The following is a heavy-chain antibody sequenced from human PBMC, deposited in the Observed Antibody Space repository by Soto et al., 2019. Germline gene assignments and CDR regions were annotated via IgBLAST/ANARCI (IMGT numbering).Heavy chain of an antibody. D-gene: IGHD6-19*01. V-gene: IGHV3-73*02. J-gene: IGHJ6*02. CDR1: GFTFSGSA. Sequence: EVQLVESGGGLVQPGGSLKLSCAASGFTFSGSAMHWVRQASGKGLEWVGRIRSKANSYATAYAASVKGRFTISRVDSKNTAYLQMNSLKTEDTAVYYCTRHPEASKQWLVPSDYYGMDVWGQGTTVTVSS. CDR3: TRHPEASKQWLVPSDYYGMDV. CDR2: IRSKANSYAT.